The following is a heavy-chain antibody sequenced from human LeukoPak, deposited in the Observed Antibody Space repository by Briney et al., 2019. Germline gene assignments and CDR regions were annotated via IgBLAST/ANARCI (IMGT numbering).Heavy chain of an antibody. CDR1: GFTFSSYG. Sequence: GGSLRLSCAASGFTFSSYGMHWVRQAPGKGLEWVAFIRYDGSNNYYADSVQGRFTISRDNSKNTLYLQMNSLRAEDTAVYYCAKAASSSAYDAFDIWGQGTMVTVSS. V-gene: IGHV3-30*02. J-gene: IGHJ3*02. CDR2: IRYDGSNN. D-gene: IGHD2-15*01. CDR3: AKAASSSAYDAFDI.